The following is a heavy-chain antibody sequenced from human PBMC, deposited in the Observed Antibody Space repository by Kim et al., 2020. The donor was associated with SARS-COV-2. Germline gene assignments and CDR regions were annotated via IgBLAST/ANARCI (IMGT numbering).Heavy chain of an antibody. V-gene: IGHV4-30-4*01. Sequence: SETLSLTCTVSGGSISSGDYYWSWIRQPPGKGLEWIGYIYYSGSTYYNPSLKSRVTISVDTSKNQFSLKLSSVTAADTAVYYCARDSSLVGIAAAGNFRYFDLWGRGTLVTVSS. CDR1: GGSISSGDYY. J-gene: IGHJ2*01. D-gene: IGHD6-13*01. CDR3: ARDSSLVGIAAAGNFRYFDL. CDR2: IYYSGST.